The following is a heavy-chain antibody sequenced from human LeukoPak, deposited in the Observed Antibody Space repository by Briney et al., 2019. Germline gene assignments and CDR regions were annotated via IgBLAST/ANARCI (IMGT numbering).Heavy chain of an antibody. Sequence: SETLSLTCTVSGVSISTYYWSWIRQPAGKGLEWIGRIYTSGSTNYNPTLKSRVTISVDNSKNQFSLKLSSVTAADTAVYHCARGLVGTTGEQNWFDPWGQGTLVTVSS. CDR1: GVSISTYY. V-gene: IGHV4-4*07. D-gene: IGHD1-26*01. CDR3: ARGLVGTTGEQNWFDP. CDR2: IYTSGST. J-gene: IGHJ5*02.